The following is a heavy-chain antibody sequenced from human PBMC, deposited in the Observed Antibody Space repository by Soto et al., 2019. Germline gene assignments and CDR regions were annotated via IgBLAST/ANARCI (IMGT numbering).Heavy chain of an antibody. V-gene: IGHV3-21*01. Sequence: EVQLVESGGGLVKPGGSLRLSCAASGFTFSSYSMNWVRQAPGKGLEWVSSISSSSSYIYYADSVKGRFTISRDNANISLYLQMNRLRADDTAVYYCARDRSSWYAWFGPWGHGTLVTVSS. D-gene: IGHD6-13*01. J-gene: IGHJ5*02. CDR3: ARDRSSWYAWFGP. CDR1: GFTFSSYS. CDR2: ISSSSSYI.